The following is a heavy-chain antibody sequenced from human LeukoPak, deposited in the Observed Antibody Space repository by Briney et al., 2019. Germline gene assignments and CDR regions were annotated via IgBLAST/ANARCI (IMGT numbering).Heavy chain of an antibody. J-gene: IGHJ5*02. D-gene: IGHD3-3*01. Sequence: ASVKVSCKASGYSFTSYGISWVRQAPGQGLEWMGWISAYNGSINYAQKLQGRVTMTTDTSTSTAYMELRSLRSDDTAVYYCARDFESGFWSGYYSSWFDPWGQGTLVTVSS. CDR2: ISAYNGSI. CDR3: ARDFESGFWSGYYSSWFDP. CDR1: GYSFTSYG. V-gene: IGHV1-18*01.